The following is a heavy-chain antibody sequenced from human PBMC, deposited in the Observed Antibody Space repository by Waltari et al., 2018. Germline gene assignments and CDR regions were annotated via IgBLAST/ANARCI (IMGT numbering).Heavy chain of an antibody. CDR3: ARGDEQLVSRYFYYAMDV. CDR1: GMSFSPYA. CDR2: ISYDGSKK. Sequence: QVQLVESGGGVVQPGRSLRLYWAAFGMSFSPYAMHWVRQAPGKGLEWVAVISYDGSKKYYGDSVRGRFTISRDNSKNTLYVQMSSLRMEDTAIYYCARGDEQLVSRYFYYAMDVWGQGTPVTVSS. J-gene: IGHJ6*02. D-gene: IGHD6-13*01. V-gene: IGHV3-30*15.